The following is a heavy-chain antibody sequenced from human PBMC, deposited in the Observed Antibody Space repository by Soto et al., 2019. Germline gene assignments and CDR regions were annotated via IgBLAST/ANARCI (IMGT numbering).Heavy chain of an antibody. Sequence: GGSLRLSCAASGFTFSNYSMTWVRQTPGKGLEWVSYISSSSSNTNYADSVKGRFTISRDNAKNSLYLQMNSLRAEDTAVYYCARANGALYYYYGMDVWGQGTTVTVSS. J-gene: IGHJ6*02. V-gene: IGHV3-11*05. CDR3: ARANGALYYYYGMDV. D-gene: IGHD4-17*01. CDR2: ISSSSSNT. CDR1: GFTFSNYS.